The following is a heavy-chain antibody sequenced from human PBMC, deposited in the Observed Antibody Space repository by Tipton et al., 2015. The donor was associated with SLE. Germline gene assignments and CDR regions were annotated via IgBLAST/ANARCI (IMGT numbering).Heavy chain of an antibody. V-gene: IGHV4-4*09. CDR1: GGSISSYY. CDR3: AMTRELDYPYDY. J-gene: IGHJ4*02. D-gene: IGHD1-26*01. Sequence: LSLTCTVSGGSISSYYWSWIRQPPGKGLEWIGYIYTSGSTNYTPSLKSRVTISVDTSKNQFSLKLSSVTAADTAVYYCAMTRELDYPYDYWGQGTLVTVSS. CDR2: IYTSGST.